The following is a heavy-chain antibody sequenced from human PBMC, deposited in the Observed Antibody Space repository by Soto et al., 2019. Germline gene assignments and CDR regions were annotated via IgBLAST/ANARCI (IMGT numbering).Heavy chain of an antibody. Sequence: QVQLVESGGGVVQPGGSLRVSCAASGFTFGSHAMHWVRQAPGKGLEWVALTSYDVNIKYYADSVKGRFTISRDNAKNTLYLQMNSLRADDTAVYYCARELRPSAMAPFDYWGQGILVTVYS. J-gene: IGHJ4*02. D-gene: IGHD2-2*01. CDR2: TSYDVNIK. CDR1: GFTFGSHA. V-gene: IGHV3-30-3*01. CDR3: ARELRPSAMAPFDY.